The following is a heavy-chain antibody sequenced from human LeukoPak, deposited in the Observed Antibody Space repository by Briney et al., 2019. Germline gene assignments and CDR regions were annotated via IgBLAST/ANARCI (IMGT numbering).Heavy chain of an antibody. CDR1: GFTFTLYG. CDR3: ARDSNWVFAY. V-gene: IGHV3-48*04. Sequence: GGSLTLSCPLSGFTFTLYGMNWVRHAPRGGRGWVSYISSSSNIYYADSVKGRFTISRDNAKNSLYLQMNSLRAEDTAVYYRARDSNWVFAYWGQGTLVNVSS. D-gene: IGHD1-1*01. CDR2: ISSSSNI. J-gene: IGHJ4*02.